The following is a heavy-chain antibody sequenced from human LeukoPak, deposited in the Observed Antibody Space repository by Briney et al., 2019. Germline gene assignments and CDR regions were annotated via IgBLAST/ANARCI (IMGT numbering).Heavy chain of an antibody. Sequence: ASVKVSCKASGYTFINHWMHWVRQAPGQGLEWMGIINPSGGTTNYAQQFQGRVTMTRDTSTSTVYTDLSSLRSEDTAMYYCARLQSGSMTFDIWGQGTMVTVSS. V-gene: IGHV1-46*01. D-gene: IGHD1-26*01. CDR2: INPSGGTT. CDR1: GYTFINHW. J-gene: IGHJ3*02. CDR3: ARLQSGSMTFDI.